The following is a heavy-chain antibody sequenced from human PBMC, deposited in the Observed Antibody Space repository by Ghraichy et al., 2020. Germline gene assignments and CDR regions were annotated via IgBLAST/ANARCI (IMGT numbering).Heavy chain of an antibody. CDR2: ISGSGDST. CDR3: AKAAADWYVSYMDV. D-gene: IGHD3-9*01. CDR1: GFTFNSYA. J-gene: IGHJ6*03. V-gene: IGHV3-23*01. Sequence: GESLNISCAASGFTFNSYAMNWVRQAPGKGLEWVSTISGSGDSTYYADSVKGRFTISRDNSRDTLYLQMNSLRAEDTAVFYCAKAAADWYVSYMDVWGKGTTVTVSS.